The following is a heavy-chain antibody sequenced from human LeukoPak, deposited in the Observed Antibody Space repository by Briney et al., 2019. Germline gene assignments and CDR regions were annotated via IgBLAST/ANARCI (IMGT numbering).Heavy chain of an antibody. V-gene: IGHV1-18*01. CDR1: GYTFTSYG. CDR2: ISAYNGNT. Sequence: ASVKVSCKASGYTFTSYGISWVRQAPGQGLERMGWISAYNGNTNYAQRLQGRVTTTTDTSTSTAYMELRSLRSDDTAVYYCARDTGNTIFGVVVDYWGQGTLVTVSS. CDR3: ARDTGNTIFGVVVDY. J-gene: IGHJ4*02. D-gene: IGHD3-3*01.